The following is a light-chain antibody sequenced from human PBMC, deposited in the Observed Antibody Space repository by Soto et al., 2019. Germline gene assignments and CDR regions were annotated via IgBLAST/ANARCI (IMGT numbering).Light chain of an antibody. V-gene: IGKV1-39*01. CDR2: AAS. J-gene: IGKJ1*01. CDR3: QRSDSTPRT. Sequence: DIQMNQSPSSLSASVGDRVTITCRASQSISSYLNWYQQKPGKAPKLLIYAASSLQSGVPSRFSGSGSRTDFTRTISSLQPEDFATYYCQRSDSTPRTFGQRTKVEIK. CDR1: QSISSY.